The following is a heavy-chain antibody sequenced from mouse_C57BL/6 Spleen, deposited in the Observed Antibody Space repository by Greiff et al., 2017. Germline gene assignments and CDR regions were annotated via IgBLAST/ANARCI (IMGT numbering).Heavy chain of an antibody. D-gene: IGHD1-1*01. Sequence: QVQLQQPGAELVRPGTSVKLSCKASGYTFTSYWMHWVKQRPGQGLEWIGVIDPSDSYTNSNQKFKGKATLTVDTSSSTAYMRPSCLTSEDSAVDYCAVRYYYGSSYAMDYWGQGTSVTVSS. J-gene: IGHJ4*01. CDR1: GYTFTSYW. V-gene: IGHV1-59*01. CDR3: AVRYYYGSSYAMDY. CDR2: IDPSDSYT.